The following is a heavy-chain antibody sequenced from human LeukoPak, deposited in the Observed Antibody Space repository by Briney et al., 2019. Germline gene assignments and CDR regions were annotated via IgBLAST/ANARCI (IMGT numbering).Heavy chain of an antibody. V-gene: IGHV4-59*01. D-gene: IGHD1-1*01. Sequence: SETLSLTCTVSGGSISSYYWSWIRQPPGKGLEWIGYIYYSGSTKYNPSLKSRVTISEDTSKNQFSLKLTSVTAADTAVYYCARGKVGTDFDYWGQGTLVTVSS. CDR3: ARGKVGTDFDY. CDR2: IYYSGST. J-gene: IGHJ4*02. CDR1: GGSISSYY.